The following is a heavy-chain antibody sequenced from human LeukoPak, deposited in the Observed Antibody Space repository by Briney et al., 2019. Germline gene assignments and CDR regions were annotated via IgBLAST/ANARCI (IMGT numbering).Heavy chain of an antibody. D-gene: IGHD6-19*01. V-gene: IGHV4-59*01. CDR2: RYYRGST. Sequence: SETLSLTCTLSGGFTSYYWSWIRPPPGKGLEWIGYRYYRGSTNYNPSLKSRVTISVDTSKNQFSLKLSSVTAADTAVYYCARVGYSSGFYYFDYWGQGILVTVSS. CDR1: GGFTSYY. CDR3: ARVGYSSGFYYFDY. J-gene: IGHJ4*02.